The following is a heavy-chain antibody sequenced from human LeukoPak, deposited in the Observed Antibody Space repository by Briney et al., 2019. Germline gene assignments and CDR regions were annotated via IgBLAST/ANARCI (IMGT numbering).Heavy chain of an antibody. CDR3: ARDSGDYPYYFDS. Sequence: SQTLSLTCAVSGGSISSGIYSWNWIRQPPGMGLEWIGYIFHTGHTYYNPSLKSRVTISVDRSKNQFSLKLSSVTAADTAVYYCARDSGDYPYYFDSWGREPWSPSPQ. CDR2: IFHTGHT. J-gene: IGHJ4*02. D-gene: IGHD3-10*01. CDR1: GGSISSGIYS. V-gene: IGHV4-30-2*01.